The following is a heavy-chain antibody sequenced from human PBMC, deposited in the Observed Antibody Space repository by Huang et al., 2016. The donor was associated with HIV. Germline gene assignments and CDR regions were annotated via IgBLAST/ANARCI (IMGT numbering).Heavy chain of an antibody. J-gene: IGHJ6*02. D-gene: IGHD6-6*01. CDR1: GGTFSPYA. CDR2: VIPIWGTA. Sequence: QVQLVQSGAEVKKPGSSVKVSCKASGGTFSPYAISWVGQAPGQGLEWRGGVIPIWGTATYAQKFQGTVTITADEFTSTAYMELSSLRSEDTALYYCARGRTRSSLYDSYYGLDVWGQGTTVTVSS. V-gene: IGHV1-69*01. CDR3: ARGRTRSSLYDSYYGLDV.